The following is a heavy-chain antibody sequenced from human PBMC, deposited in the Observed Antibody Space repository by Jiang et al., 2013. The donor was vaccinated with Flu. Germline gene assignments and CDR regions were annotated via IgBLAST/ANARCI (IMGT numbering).Heavy chain of an antibody. CDR1: GGSISSSSYY. J-gene: IGHJ5*02. Sequence: LVKPSETLSLTCTVSGGSISSSSYYWGWIRQPPGKGLEWIGSIYYSGSTYYNPSLKSRVTISVDTSKNQFSLKLSSVTAADTAVYYCARLGNGGSRNWFDPWGQGTLVTVSS. D-gene: IGHD2-15*01. CDR3: ARLGNGGSRNWFDP. CDR2: IYYSGST. V-gene: IGHV4-39*07.